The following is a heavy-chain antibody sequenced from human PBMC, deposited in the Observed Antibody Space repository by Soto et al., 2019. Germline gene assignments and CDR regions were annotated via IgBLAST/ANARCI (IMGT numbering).Heavy chain of an antibody. CDR1: GYTFTSYA. Sequence: ASVKVSCKASGYTFTSYAMHWVRQAPGQRLEWMGWINAGNGNTKYSQKFQGRVTITRDTSASTAYMELSSLRSEDTAVYYCARDVGYCSGGSCSIFDYWGQGTLVTVSS. J-gene: IGHJ4*02. D-gene: IGHD2-15*01. CDR3: ARDVGYCSGGSCSIFDY. V-gene: IGHV1-3*01. CDR2: INAGNGNT.